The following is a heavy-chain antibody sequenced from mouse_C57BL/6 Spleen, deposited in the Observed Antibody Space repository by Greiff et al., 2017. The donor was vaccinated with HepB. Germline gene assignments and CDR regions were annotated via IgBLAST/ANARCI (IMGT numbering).Heavy chain of an antibody. V-gene: IGHV5-2*03. CDR2: INSDGGST. J-gene: IGHJ1*03. Sequence: EVKVEESGGGLVQPGESLKLSCESNEYEFPSHDMSWVRKTPEKRLELVAAINSDGGSTYYPDTMERRFIISRDNTKKTLYLQMSSLRSEDTALYYCARQAWDGWYFDVWGTGTTVTVSS. CDR3: ARQAWDGWYFDV. D-gene: IGHD4-1*01. CDR1: EYEFPSHD.